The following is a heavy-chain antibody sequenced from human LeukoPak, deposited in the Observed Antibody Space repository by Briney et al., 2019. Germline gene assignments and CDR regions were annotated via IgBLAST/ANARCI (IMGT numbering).Heavy chain of an antibody. J-gene: IGHJ3*02. Sequence: PGGSLRLSCAASEFTFSSYGMSWVRQAPGKGLEWVSWISGNTANTYYADSVQGRFSISRDNSKNTLYLQMNSLRVEDTAVYFCARDPNGDYIGTFDMWGRGTMVSVSS. D-gene: IGHD4-17*01. CDR2: ISGNTANT. CDR1: EFTFSSYG. CDR3: ARDPNGDYIGTFDM. V-gene: IGHV3-23*01.